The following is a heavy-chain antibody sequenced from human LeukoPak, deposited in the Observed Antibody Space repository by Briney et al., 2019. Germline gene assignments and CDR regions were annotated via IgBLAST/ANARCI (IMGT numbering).Heavy chain of an antibody. CDR3: ARGGDSSGFYYYFDY. D-gene: IGHD3-22*01. J-gene: IGHJ4*02. V-gene: IGHV4-30-2*01. CDR2: VYHSGNT. Sequence: LRLSCAASGFTFSSYAMSWIRQPPGKDLEWIGYVYHSGNTYYNPSLKSRVTISVDRSKNQFSLKLTSVTAADTAVYYCARGGDSSGFYYYFDYWGQGTLVTVSS. CDR1: GFTFSSYA.